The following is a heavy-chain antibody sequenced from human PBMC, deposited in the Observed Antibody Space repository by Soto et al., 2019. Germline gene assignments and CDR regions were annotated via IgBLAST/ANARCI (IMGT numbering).Heavy chain of an antibody. D-gene: IGHD3-22*01. J-gene: IGHJ4*02. CDR2: IDPSNGDT. V-gene: IGHV1-2*02. CDR1: GYTFTGYY. Sequence: RASVKVSCKASGYTFTGYYIHWMRQAPGQGLEWMGWIDPSNGDTNYAQKFQDGVTLTRDTSISTAYMELSRLRSDDTAVYYCAREGTYYYGSSGYYYEKWGQGTLVTVSS. CDR3: AREGTYYYGSSGYYYEK.